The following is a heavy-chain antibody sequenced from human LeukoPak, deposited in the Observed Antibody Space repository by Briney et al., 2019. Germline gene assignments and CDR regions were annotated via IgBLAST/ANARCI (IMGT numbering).Heavy chain of an antibody. CDR2: IWYDGSNK. Sequence: GGSLRLSCAASGFTFSSYGMHWVRQAPGKGLEWVAVIWYDGSNKYYADSVKGRFTISRDNSKNTLYLQMNSLRVEDTAVYYCARDLIVGATAFDYWGQGTLVTVSS. D-gene: IGHD1-26*01. CDR1: GFTFSSYG. CDR3: ARDLIVGATAFDY. J-gene: IGHJ4*02. V-gene: IGHV3-33*01.